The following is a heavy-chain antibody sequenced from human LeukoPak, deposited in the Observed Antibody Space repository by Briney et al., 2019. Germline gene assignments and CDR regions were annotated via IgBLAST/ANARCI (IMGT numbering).Heavy chain of an antibody. J-gene: IGHJ4*02. D-gene: IGHD5-18*01. CDR1: GFTFSSYA. CDR3: AKEAHGTAMAHSYFDY. CDR2: ISGSGGST. Sequence: GGSLRLSCAASGFTFSSYAMSWVRQAPGKGLEWVSAISGSGGSTYYADSVKGRFTIPRDNSKNTLYLQMNSLRAEDTAVYYCAKEAHGTAMAHSYFDYWGQGTLATVSS. V-gene: IGHV3-23*01.